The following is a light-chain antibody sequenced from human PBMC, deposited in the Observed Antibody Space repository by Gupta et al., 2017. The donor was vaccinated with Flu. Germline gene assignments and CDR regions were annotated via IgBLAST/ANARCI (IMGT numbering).Light chain of an antibody. J-gene: IGLJ2*01. V-gene: IGLV2-23*01. CDR2: DGR. CDR3: CGYEGTVV. CDR1: SSEVGGYNL. Sequence: QSCTWFCTGTSSEVGGYNLVHCYRQHPGKAPNLMSCDGRNGPSGVYTRFSGSRSGSTAAPTISWCQAADDAHYYCCGYEGTVVFGGGTKLTVL.